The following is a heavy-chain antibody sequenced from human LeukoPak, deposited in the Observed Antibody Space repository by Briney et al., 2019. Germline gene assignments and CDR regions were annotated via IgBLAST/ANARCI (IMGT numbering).Heavy chain of an antibody. Sequence: PGGSLRLSCAASGFTFSSNWMSWVRQAPGKWLEWVANIKPDGSETYYVDSVRGRFTISRDNAKNSLYLQMNSLRAEDTAVYYCARDFFGVVIGRWFDPWGQGTLVTVSS. J-gene: IGHJ5*02. CDR1: GFTFSSNW. V-gene: IGHV3-7*01. CDR2: IKPDGSET. CDR3: ARDFFGVVIGRWFDP. D-gene: IGHD3-3*01.